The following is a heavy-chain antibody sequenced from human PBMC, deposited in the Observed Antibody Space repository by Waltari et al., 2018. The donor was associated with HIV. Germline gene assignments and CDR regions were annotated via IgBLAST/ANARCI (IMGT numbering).Heavy chain of an antibody. Sequence: QVQLQESGPGLVKPSETLSLTCSVSGDSVSRGSYYWSWMRQPPGKGMEWIGNIDYTGRANYNPSLKTRVTISVDTSKNHFSLKLTSVTAGDTAIYYCARIVASAGLRFDRWGQGSLVTVSS. D-gene: IGHD2-21*01. J-gene: IGHJ5*02. CDR3: ARIVASAGLRFDR. V-gene: IGHV4-61*03. CDR1: GDSVSRGSYY. CDR2: IDYTGRA.